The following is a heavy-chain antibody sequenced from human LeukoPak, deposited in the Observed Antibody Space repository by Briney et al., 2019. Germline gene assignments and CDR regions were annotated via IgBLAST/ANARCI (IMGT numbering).Heavy chain of an antibody. D-gene: IGHD3-9*01. J-gene: IGHJ6*02. CDR2: ISSSGSTI. CDR1: GFTFSSYE. CDR3: ARKCAGYFDWLSEYYYGTDV. V-gene: IGHV3-48*03. Sequence: PGTSLTLSCAASGFTFSSYEMNWVRQAPGKGLEWVSYISSSGSTIYYADSVKGRFTISRDNAKNSLYLQMTSLRAEDTAVYYCARKCAGYFDWLSEYYYGTDVWGQGTTVTVSS.